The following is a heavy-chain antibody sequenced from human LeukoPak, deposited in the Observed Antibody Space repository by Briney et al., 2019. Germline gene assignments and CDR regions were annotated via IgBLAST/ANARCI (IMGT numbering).Heavy chain of an antibody. V-gene: IGHV3-30*18. J-gene: IGHJ4*02. CDR2: ISYDGTNK. D-gene: IGHD6-13*01. Sequence: GGSLRLSCAASGLTFSSYGMHWVRQAPGKGLEWVAVISYDGTNKYYADSVKGRITTSRDNSKNTLYLQMNSLRAEDTAVYYCAKSRHSTIWAIDYWGQGTLVTVSS. CDR1: GLTFSSYG. CDR3: AKSRHSTIWAIDY.